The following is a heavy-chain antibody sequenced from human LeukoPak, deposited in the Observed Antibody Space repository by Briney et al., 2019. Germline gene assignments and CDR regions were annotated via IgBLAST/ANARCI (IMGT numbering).Heavy chain of an antibody. Sequence: GESLKISCKGSGYNFINYWIGWVRQMPGKGLEWMGIIYPGDSDTRYSPSFQGQVTISVDKSISTAYLQWSSLKASDTAIYYCARRRAPLIAAAGSDVWGQGTTVTVSS. J-gene: IGHJ6*02. CDR3: ARRRAPLIAAAGSDV. D-gene: IGHD6-13*01. V-gene: IGHV5-51*01. CDR1: GYNFINYW. CDR2: IYPGDSDT.